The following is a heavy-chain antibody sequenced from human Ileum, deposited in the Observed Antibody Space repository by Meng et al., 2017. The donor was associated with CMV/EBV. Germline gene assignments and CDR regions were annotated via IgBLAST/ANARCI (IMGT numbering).Heavy chain of an antibody. CDR2: ISTDNGNT. V-gene: IGHV1-18*01. CDR3: ARDRVPNDFWNGWGSKGMDV. Sequence: ASVKVSCKASGYTFTGYDISWVRRAPGQGLEWMGWISTDNGNTNYAQSFQGRVTLTTHASTSTAYMELRGLRSDDTAVYYCARDRVPNDFWNGWGSKGMDVWGQGTTVTVAS. D-gene: IGHD3-3*01. CDR1: GYTFTGYD. J-gene: IGHJ6*02.